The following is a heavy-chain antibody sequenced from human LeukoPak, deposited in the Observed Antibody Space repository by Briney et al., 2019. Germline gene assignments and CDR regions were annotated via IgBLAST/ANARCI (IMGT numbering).Heavy chain of an antibody. D-gene: IGHD2-8*01. J-gene: IGHJ4*02. CDR1: GFTVSSNY. Sequence: GGSLRLSCAASGFTVSSNYMSWVRQAPGEGVEWGLVIYSGGSTYYADSVKGRFTISRDNSKNTLYLQMNSLRAEDTAVYYCAREGGAGGTIDYWGQGTLVTVSS. CDR3: AREGGAGGTIDY. CDR2: IYSGGST. V-gene: IGHV3-53*05.